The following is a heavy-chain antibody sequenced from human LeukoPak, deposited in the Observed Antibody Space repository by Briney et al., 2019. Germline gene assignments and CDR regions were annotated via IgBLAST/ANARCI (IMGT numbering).Heavy chain of an antibody. CDR3: AKRPYDSSGPFDY. J-gene: IGHJ4*02. CDR1: TFTFNDDY. D-gene: IGHD3-22*01. V-gene: IGHV3-11*01. CDR2: IDNSGSTI. Sequence: NPGGSLRLSCVASTFTFNDDYMSRIRQAPGKGLEWISYIDNSGSTIYDADSVKGRFRVSRDNAKNSIYLQMNSLRAEDTAVYYCAKRPYDSSGPFDYWGQGTLVTVSS.